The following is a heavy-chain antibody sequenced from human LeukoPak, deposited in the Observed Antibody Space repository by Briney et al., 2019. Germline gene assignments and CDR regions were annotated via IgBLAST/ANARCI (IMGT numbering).Heavy chain of an antibody. CDR2: IYITGTS. D-gene: IGHD3-3*02. J-gene: IGHJ3*02. Sequence: SETMSLTCTVSGGSISNDYWGWVRQPAGKGLEWIGHIYITGTSNYNPSLQSRVTMSLDTSKNKFSLKLTSVTASDTAVYYCAKLAPRGGFDIWGQGTMVTVSS. CDR3: AKLAPRGGFDI. V-gene: IGHV4-4*07. CDR1: GGSISNDY.